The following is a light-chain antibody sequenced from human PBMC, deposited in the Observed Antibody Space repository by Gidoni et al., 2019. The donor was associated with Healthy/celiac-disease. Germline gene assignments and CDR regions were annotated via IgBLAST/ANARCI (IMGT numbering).Light chain of an antibody. Sequence: QSVLTQPPSVSGAPGQRVTISCTGASSNIGAGYDVHWYQQLPGSAPKLLIFGNNNRPSGGPDRFSSSKSGASASLAITGLQAEDEADYYCQSFDSGLSGPVVFGGGTKLTVL. CDR2: GNN. CDR3: QSFDSGLSGPVV. V-gene: IGLV1-40*01. CDR1: SSNIGAGYD. J-gene: IGLJ2*01.